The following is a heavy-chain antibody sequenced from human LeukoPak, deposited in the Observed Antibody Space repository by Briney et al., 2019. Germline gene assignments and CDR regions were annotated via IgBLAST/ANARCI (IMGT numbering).Heavy chain of an antibody. Sequence: SETLSLTCAVYGGSFSGYYWSWIRQPPGKGLEWIGEINHSESTNYNPSLKSRVTISVDTSKNQFSLKLSSVTAADTAVYYCARGGYCSSTSCYNSWFDPWGQGTLVTVSS. J-gene: IGHJ5*02. CDR1: GGSFSGYY. CDR3: ARGGYCSSTSCYNSWFDP. D-gene: IGHD2-2*02. V-gene: IGHV4-34*01. CDR2: INHSEST.